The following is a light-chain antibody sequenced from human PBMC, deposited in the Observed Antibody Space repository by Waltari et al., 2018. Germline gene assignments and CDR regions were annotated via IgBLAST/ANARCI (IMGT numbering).Light chain of an antibody. CDR2: DAS. J-gene: IGKJ2*01. CDR1: QNIGSY. CDR3: QQRSNWPRT. V-gene: IGKV3-11*01. Sequence: EIVFTQSPATLSLSPGERATLPCRASQNIGSYLAWYQQKPGQPPRVLIYDASTRATGIPARFSGSGSGADFALTISSLEPDDFAVYYCQQRSNWPRTFGQGTKLEIK.